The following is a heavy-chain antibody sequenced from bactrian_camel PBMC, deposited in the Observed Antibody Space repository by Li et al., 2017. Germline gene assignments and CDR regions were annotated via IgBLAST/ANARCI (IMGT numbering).Heavy chain of an antibody. CDR1: GFTFSTYY. J-gene: IGHJ4*01. CDR2: INSGGATT. Sequence: DVQLVESGGDLVQPGGSLRLSCAASGFTFSTYYMYWVRQAPGKGLEWVSSINSGGATTYYTDSVKGRFTVSRDNAKNTVYLQMNSLKPEDAAVYYCAAEGSPLQYDYWGQGTQVTVS. CDR3: AAEGSPLQYDY. D-gene: IGHD5*01. V-gene: IGHV3S40*01.